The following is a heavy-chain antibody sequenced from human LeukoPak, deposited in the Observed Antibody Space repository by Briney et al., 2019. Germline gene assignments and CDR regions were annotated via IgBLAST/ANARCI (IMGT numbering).Heavy chain of an antibody. J-gene: IGHJ4*02. CDR1: GGSIGSSSYY. D-gene: IGHD3-10*01. CDR2: IYYSGST. Sequence: SETLSLTCTVSGGSIGSSSYYWGWIRQPPGKGLEWIGSIYYSGSTYYNPSLKSRVTISVDTSKNQFSLKLSSVTAADTAVYYCARDLRGVIIFDYWGQGTLVTVSS. V-gene: IGHV4-39*07. CDR3: ARDLRGVIIFDY.